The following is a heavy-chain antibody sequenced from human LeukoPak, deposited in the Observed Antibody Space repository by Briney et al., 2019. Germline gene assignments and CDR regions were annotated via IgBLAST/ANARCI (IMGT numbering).Heavy chain of an antibody. CDR1: GGSISSGLYY. V-gene: IGHV4-61*02. Sequence: SETLSLTCTVSGGSISSGLYYWSWIRQPAGKGLEWIGRIYTSGSTNYNPSLKSRVTISLDTSKNQFSLKLSSVTAADTAVYYCARKRPWGLSRYFDYWGQGTLVTVSS. CDR2: IYTSGST. J-gene: IGHJ4*02. CDR3: ARKRPWGLSRYFDY. D-gene: IGHD7-27*01.